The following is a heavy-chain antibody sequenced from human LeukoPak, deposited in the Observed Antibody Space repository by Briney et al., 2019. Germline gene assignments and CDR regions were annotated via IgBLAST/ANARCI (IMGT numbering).Heavy chain of an antibody. V-gene: IGHV3-23*01. CDR3: AKALSYGSGSYYMLTSDY. CDR1: GFTFSSYA. J-gene: IGHJ4*02. D-gene: IGHD3-10*01. Sequence: GGSLRLSCAASGFTFSSYAMSWVRQAPGKGLEWVSAISGSGGSTHYADSVKGRFTISRDNSKNTLYLQMNSLRAEDTAVYYCAKALSYGSGSYYMLTSDYWGQGTLVTVSS. CDR2: ISGSGGST.